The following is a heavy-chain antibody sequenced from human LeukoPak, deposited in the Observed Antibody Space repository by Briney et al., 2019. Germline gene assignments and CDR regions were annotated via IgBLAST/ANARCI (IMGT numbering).Heavy chain of an antibody. CDR2: INHSGTNT. Sequence: PSETLSLTCAVYGGSFSGYYWSWIRQPPGKGLEWIGEINHSGTNTNYNPSVKSRLIISVDTSKNQFSLKVSSVTAADTAVYYCASKRHDSRSAAFDIWGQGTMVTVSS. D-gene: IGHD3-10*01. J-gene: IGHJ3*02. CDR1: GGSFSGYY. CDR3: ASKRHDSRSAAFDI. V-gene: IGHV4-34*01.